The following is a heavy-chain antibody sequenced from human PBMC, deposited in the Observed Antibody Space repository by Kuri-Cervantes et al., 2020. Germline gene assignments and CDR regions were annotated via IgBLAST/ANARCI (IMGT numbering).Heavy chain of an antibody. V-gene: IGHV3-30*03. CDR1: GFTFSSYS. CDR2: ISYDGTNE. D-gene: IGHD3-3*01. Sequence: GESLKISCAASGFTFSSYSMNWVRQAPGKGLEWMAVISYDGTNEFYADSVKGRLTISRDNSKNTLYLQMNSLRDEDTAVYYCARDLDWAFDYWGQGTLVTVSS. CDR3: ARDLDWAFDY. J-gene: IGHJ4*02.